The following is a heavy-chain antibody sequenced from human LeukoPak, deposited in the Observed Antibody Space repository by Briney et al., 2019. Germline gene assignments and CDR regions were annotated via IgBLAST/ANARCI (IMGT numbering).Heavy chain of an antibody. D-gene: IGHD2-15*01. CDR3: AAGPVVAATAPYYYYGMDV. Sequence: GGSLRLSCAASGFTFDDYAMHWVRQAPGKGLEWVSGISWNSGSIGYADSVKGRFTISRDNAKNSLYLQMNSLRAEDTALYDCAAGPVVAATAPYYYYGMDVWGQGTTVTVSS. CDR1: GFTFDDYA. V-gene: IGHV3-9*01. J-gene: IGHJ6*02. CDR2: ISWNSGSI.